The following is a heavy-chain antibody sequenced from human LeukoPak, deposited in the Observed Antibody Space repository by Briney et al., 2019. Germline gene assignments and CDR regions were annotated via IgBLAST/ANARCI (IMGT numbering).Heavy chain of an antibody. D-gene: IGHD5-12*01. CDR1: GYTFTSYD. V-gene: IGHV1-8*01. J-gene: IGHJ4*02. CDR2: MNANSGNT. Sequence: ASVKDSCKASGYTFTSYDCNGVGQPTGQGVQWMGWMNANSGNTGYAQKFQGRVTMTRNTSISTAYMELSSLRSEDTAVYYCARGVATIDDYWGQGNLVTVSP. CDR3: ARGVATIDDY.